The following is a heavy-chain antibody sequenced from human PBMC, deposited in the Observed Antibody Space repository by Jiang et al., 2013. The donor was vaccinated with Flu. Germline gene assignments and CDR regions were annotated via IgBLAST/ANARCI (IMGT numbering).Heavy chain of an antibody. D-gene: IGHD2-21*01. Sequence: KPSETLSLTCSVSGGSVSSYYWSWIRQPPGRDWSGLGISITVEHQVXPSLKSRVTISVDTSKNQFSLKVSSVTAADTAVYYCARDGFDVIFIPFDIWGQGTMVTVSS. CDR1: GGSVSSYY. CDR2: SITVEH. CDR3: ARDGFDVIFIPFDI. V-gene: IGHV4-59*02. J-gene: IGHJ3*02.